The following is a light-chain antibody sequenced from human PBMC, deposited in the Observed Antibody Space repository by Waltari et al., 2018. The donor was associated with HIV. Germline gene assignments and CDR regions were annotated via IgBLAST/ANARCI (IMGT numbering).Light chain of an antibody. V-gene: IGLV3-21*02. Sequence: SSVLTQPPSVSVAPGQTARLTCGGDNIGSKTVHWYQQKPGQAPLVVVYDDRDRPSGIPERCSGSNSGNTATLTINKVEAGDEADYDCQVWDTISDHRVFGGGTKLTVL. CDR2: DDR. CDR1: NIGSKT. J-gene: IGLJ2*01. CDR3: QVWDTISDHRV.